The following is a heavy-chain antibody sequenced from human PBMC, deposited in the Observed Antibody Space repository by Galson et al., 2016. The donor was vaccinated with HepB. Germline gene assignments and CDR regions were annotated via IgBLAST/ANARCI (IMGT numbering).Heavy chain of an antibody. CDR3: AKDLGDRLVTVYYYMDA. Sequence: SLRLSCAASGFIFSEYAMSWVRQAPGKRLEWVSAISKSGDYTYYADSVKRRRTISRDNSKNTLSLQLNSLRAENTALYYCAKDLGDRLVTVYYYMDAWGKGTTVTVSS. V-gene: IGHV3-23*01. D-gene: IGHD4-11*01. CDR1: GFIFSEYA. CDR2: ISKSGDYT. J-gene: IGHJ6*03.